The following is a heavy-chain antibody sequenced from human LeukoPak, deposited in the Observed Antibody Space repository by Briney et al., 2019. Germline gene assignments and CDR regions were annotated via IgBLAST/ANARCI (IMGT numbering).Heavy chain of an antibody. J-gene: IGHJ3*02. Sequence: GGSLRLSCAASGFTVSSNYMSWVRQAPGKGLEWVSVIYSGGSTYYADSVKGRFTISRDNSKNTLYLQTNSLRAEDTAVYYCARDQGFGELGAFDIWGQGTMVTVSS. CDR2: IYSGGST. D-gene: IGHD3-10*01. CDR3: ARDQGFGELGAFDI. CDR1: GFTVSSNY. V-gene: IGHV3-66*01.